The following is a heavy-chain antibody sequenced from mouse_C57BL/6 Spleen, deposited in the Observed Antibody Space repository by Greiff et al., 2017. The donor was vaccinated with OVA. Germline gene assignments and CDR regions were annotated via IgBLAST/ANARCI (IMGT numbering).Heavy chain of an antibody. CDR1: GFNITDDY. Sequence: EVQLQQSGAELVRPGASVKLSCTASGFNITDDYMHWVKQRPEQGLEWIGWIDPENGDTEYASQFKGKATITADTSSNSAHLQRSSLTSEDTAVYYCTLSTMSTRWFAYWGQGTLVTVSA. CDR2: IDPENGDT. V-gene: IGHV14-4*01. J-gene: IGHJ3*01. CDR3: TLSTMSTRWFAY. D-gene: IGHD2-4*01.